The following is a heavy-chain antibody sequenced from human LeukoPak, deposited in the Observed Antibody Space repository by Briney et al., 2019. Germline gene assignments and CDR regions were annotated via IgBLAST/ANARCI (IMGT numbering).Heavy chain of an antibody. J-gene: IGHJ4*02. D-gene: IGHD6-19*01. V-gene: IGHV3-74*01. Sequence: GGSLRLSCAASGFTFSEYWMLWVRQAPGKGLESVSRINTDGTVTTYADSVKGRFTVSRDNADNTMFLQMNSVRDEDTAVYYCATKQWLAPPPDSWGQGTPVTVSS. CDR1: GFTFSEYW. CDR2: INTDGTVT. CDR3: ATKQWLAPPPDS.